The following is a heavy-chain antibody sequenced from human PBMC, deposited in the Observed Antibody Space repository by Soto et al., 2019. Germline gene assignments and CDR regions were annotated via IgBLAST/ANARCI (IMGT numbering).Heavy chain of an antibody. CDR2: IYSGGST. D-gene: IGHD3-22*01. CDR1: GFTVSSNY. Sequence: EVQLVESGGGLIQPGGSLRLSCAASGFTVSSNYMSWVRQAPGKGIEWVSVIYSGGSTYYADSVKGRFIISRDNSKRTLYLQMNRLRAEDTAVYYCARDRVESGYPEYFQHWGQGTLVTVSS. V-gene: IGHV3-53*01. J-gene: IGHJ1*01. CDR3: ARDRVESGYPEYFQH.